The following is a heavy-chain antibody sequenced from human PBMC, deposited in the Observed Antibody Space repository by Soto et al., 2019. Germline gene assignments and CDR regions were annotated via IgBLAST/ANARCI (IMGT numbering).Heavy chain of an antibody. CDR2: IWYDGSNK. J-gene: IGHJ6*02. D-gene: IGHD5-12*01. CDR1: GFTFSSYG. V-gene: IGHV3-33*01. Sequence: QVQLVESGGGVVQPGRSLRLSCAASGFTFSSYGMHWVRQAPGKGLEWVAVIWYDGSNKYYADSVKGRFTISRDNSKHTLYLQMNRLRAEDTAVYYCAREGGDIASSFTVNGLDVWGQGTTVTVSS. CDR3: AREGGDIASSFTVNGLDV.